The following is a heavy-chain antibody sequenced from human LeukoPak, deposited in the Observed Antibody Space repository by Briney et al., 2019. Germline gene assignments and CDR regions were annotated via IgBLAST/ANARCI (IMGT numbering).Heavy chain of an antibody. Sequence: ALRLSCAASGFTFDDYTMHWVRQAPGKGLEWVTVISYDGSKKYYTDSVKGRFTISRDNSKNTLYLQMNSLRAEDAALYYCARDYDYWGQGTLVTVSS. CDR3: ARDYDY. V-gene: IGHV3-30-3*01. CDR1: GFTFDDYT. J-gene: IGHJ4*02. CDR2: ISYDGSKK.